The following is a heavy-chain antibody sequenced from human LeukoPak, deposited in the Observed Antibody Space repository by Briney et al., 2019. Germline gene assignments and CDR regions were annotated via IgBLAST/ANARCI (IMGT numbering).Heavy chain of an antibody. V-gene: IGHV1-2*04. CDR3: ARNQYDILTGPHEAFDI. CDR1: GYTFTGYY. D-gene: IGHD3-9*01. Sequence: ASVTVSCTASGYTFTGYYMHWVRQTPGQGLEWIGWINPNSGGTNYAQKFQGWVTMTRDTSISTAYMELSRLRSDDTAVYYCARNQYDILTGPHEAFDIWGQGTLVTVSS. J-gene: IGHJ3*02. CDR2: INPNSGGT.